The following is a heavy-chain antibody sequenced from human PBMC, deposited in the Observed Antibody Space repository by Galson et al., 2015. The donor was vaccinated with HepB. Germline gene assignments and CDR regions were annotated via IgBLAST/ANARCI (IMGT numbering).Heavy chain of an antibody. CDR2: ISSSSSYT. Sequence: SLRLSCAASGFTFSDYYMSWIRQAPGKGLEWVSYISSSSSYTNYADSVKGRFTISRDNAKNSLYLQMNSLRAEDTAVYYCARELQTGYSSSWYVGWFDPWGQGTLVTVSS. D-gene: IGHD6-13*01. J-gene: IGHJ5*02. CDR1: GFTFSDYY. V-gene: IGHV3-11*06. CDR3: ARELQTGYSSSWYVGWFDP.